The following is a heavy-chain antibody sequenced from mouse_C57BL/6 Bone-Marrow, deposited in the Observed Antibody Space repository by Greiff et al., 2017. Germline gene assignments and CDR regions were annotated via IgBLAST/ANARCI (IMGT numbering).Heavy chain of an antibody. J-gene: IGHJ3*01. CDR3: AREVNCPCAY. CDR1: GYTFTSYW. V-gene: IGHV1-64*01. D-gene: IGHD4-1*01. Sequence: QVQLQQPGAELVKPGASVKLSCKASGYTFTSYWMHWVKQRPGQGLEWIGMIHPNSGSTNYNEKFKSKATLTVDKSSSTAYMQRSSLTSEDSSVYYCAREVNCPCAYWGQGTLGTVSA. CDR2: IHPNSGST.